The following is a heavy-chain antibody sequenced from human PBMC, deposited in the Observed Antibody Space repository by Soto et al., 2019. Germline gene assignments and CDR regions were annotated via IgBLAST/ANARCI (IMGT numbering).Heavy chain of an antibody. CDR1: GFSLSTSGLG. J-gene: IGHJ4*02. Sequence: QITLKESGPTLVRPTQTLTLTCTFSGFSLSTSGLGVGWIRQPPGTALEWLALIYWNDDKRYSPSLKARLTITKDTSNNHVVLTMTNMDPVDTATYYCAHRPSGWYLFDYWGQGTLVTVSS. V-gene: IGHV2-5*01. CDR3: AHRPSGWYLFDY. CDR2: IYWNDDK. D-gene: IGHD6-19*01.